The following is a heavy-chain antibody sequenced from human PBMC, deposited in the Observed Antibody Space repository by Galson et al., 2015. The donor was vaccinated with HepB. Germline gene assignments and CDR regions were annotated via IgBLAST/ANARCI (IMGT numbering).Heavy chain of an antibody. D-gene: IGHD1-26*01. CDR1: GFTFSDYG. J-gene: IGHJ4*02. V-gene: IGHV3-30*04. Sequence: SLRLSCAASGFTFSDYGLHWVRQAPGKGLEWVAFISYDGRNKFYADSVKGRFTISRDSSKNTLYLQMNSLSAEDTAVYYCAREWGVGASHFDYWGQGTLVTVSS. CDR2: ISYDGRNK. CDR3: AREWGVGASHFDY.